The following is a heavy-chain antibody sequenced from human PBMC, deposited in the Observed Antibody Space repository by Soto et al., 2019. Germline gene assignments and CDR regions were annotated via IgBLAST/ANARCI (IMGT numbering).Heavy chain of an antibody. D-gene: IGHD3-22*01. J-gene: IGHJ4*02. CDR3: VAKYIVVVVAADYYDSSGYYYPLDY. CDR2: IIPIFGTA. CDR1: GGTFSSYA. Sequence: SVKVSCKASGGTFSSYAISWVRQAPGQGLEWMGGIIPIFGTANYEQKFQGRVTITADESTSTAYMELSSLRSEDTAVYYCVAKYIVVVVAADYYDSSGYYYPLDYWGQGTLVTVSS. V-gene: IGHV1-69*13.